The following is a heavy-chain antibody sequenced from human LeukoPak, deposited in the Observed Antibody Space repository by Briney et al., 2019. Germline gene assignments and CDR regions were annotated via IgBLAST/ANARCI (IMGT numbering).Heavy chain of an antibody. CDR1: GYSISSGYY. CDR3: ARTTSNGYYYYMDV. D-gene: IGHD2-8*01. V-gene: IGHV4-38-2*01. J-gene: IGHJ6*03. CDR2: IYHSGST. Sequence: SETLSLTCAVSGYSISSGYYWGWIRQPPGKGLEWIGSIYHSGSTYYNPSLKSRVTFSVDTSKNQFSLKLSSVTAADTAVYYCARTTSNGYYYYMDVWGKGTTVTVSS.